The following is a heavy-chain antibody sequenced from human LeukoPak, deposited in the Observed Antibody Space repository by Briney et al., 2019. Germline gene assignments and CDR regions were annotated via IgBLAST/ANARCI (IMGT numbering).Heavy chain of an antibody. CDR1: GFTFDDYA. CDR2: ISWNSGSI. Sequence: PGGSLRLSCAASGFTFDDYAMHWVRQAPGKGLEWVSGISWNSGSIGYADSVKGRFTISRDNAKNSLYLQMNSLRSDDTAVYYCASYISGGYQLLKYYFDYWGQGTLVTVSS. V-gene: IGHV3-9*01. CDR3: ASYISGGYQLLKYYFDY. D-gene: IGHD2-2*01. J-gene: IGHJ4*02.